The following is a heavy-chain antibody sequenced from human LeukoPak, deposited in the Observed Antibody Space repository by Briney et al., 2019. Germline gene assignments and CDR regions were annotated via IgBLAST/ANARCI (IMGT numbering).Heavy chain of an antibody. J-gene: IGHJ4*02. V-gene: IGHV1-18*01. CDR1: GYTFTSYG. CDR2: ISAYNGNT. D-gene: IGHD4-17*01. Sequence: ASVKVSCKASGYTFTSYGISWVRQAPGQGLEWMGWISAYNGNTNFAQHLQGRVTMTTDTSTSTAYMELRSLRSDDTAVYYCARGTPHHPFYGGYVNPFDYWGQGTLVTVSS. CDR3: ARGTPHHPFYGGYVNPFDY.